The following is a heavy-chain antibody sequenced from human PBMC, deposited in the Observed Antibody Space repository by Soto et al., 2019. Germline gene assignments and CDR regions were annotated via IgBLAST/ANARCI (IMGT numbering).Heavy chain of an antibody. Sequence: AASVKVSCKASGGTFSSYAISWVRQAPGQGLEWMGGIIPIFGTANYAQKFQGRVTITADESTSTAYMELSSLRSEDTAVYYCARAVWDELRYFDYWGQGTLVTVSS. CDR1: GGTFSSYA. J-gene: IGHJ4*02. CDR3: ARAVWDELRYFDY. V-gene: IGHV1-69*13. CDR2: IIPIFGTA. D-gene: IGHD1-26*01.